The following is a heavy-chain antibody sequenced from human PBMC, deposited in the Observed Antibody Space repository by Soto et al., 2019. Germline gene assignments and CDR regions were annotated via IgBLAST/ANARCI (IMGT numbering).Heavy chain of an antibody. CDR2: IYYTGST. D-gene: IGHD2-8*01. CDR1: GGSISSYY. V-gene: IGHV4-59*01. J-gene: IGHJ4*02. Sequence: SETLSLTCTVSGGSISSYYWSWIRQPPGMGLKWIGYIYYTGSTNYNTSLKSRVTISVDTSKNQFSLKLSSVTVADTAVYYCARVANGVFLYWGQGTLVTVSS. CDR3: ARVANGVFLY.